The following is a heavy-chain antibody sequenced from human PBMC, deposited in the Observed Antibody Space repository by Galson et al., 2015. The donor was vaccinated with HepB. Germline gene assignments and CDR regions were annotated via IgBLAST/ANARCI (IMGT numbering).Heavy chain of an antibody. CDR1: GYTFTSYY. Sequence: SVKVSCKASGYTFTSYYMHWVRQAPGQGLEWMGWISAYNGNTNYAQKLQGRVTMTTDTSTSTAYMELRSLRSDDTAVYYCASPGAYGSGSYYIIWGQGTLVTVSS. J-gene: IGHJ4*02. CDR2: ISAYNGNT. CDR3: ASPGAYGSGSYYII. D-gene: IGHD3-10*01. V-gene: IGHV1-18*04.